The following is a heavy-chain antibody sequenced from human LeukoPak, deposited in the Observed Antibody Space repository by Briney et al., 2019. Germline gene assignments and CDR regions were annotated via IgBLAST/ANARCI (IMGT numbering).Heavy chain of an antibody. D-gene: IGHD3-3*01. Sequence: GGSLRLSCAASGFTFSDYAMHWVRQAPGKGLEWVAVLSYGGTNKYYADSVKGRFTISRDSSKNTMFLQMNSLRAEDTAVYHCARDRSGYANDAFDFWGQGTMVTVSS. CDR1: GFTFSDYA. V-gene: IGHV3-30-3*01. J-gene: IGHJ3*01. CDR3: ARDRSGYANDAFDF. CDR2: LSYGGTNK.